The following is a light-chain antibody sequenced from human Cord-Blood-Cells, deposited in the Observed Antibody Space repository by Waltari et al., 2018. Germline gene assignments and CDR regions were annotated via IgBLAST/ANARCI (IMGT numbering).Light chain of an antibody. V-gene: IGLV2-14*01. J-gene: IGLJ2*01. CDR1: SSDVGGYNY. Sequence: QSALTQPASVSGSPGQSITISCTGNSSDVGGYNYVSWYQQHPGKAPKLMIYDVSNRPSGFSNRFSGSKSGNTASLTISGLQAEDEADYYCSSYTSSSTVVFGGGTKLTVL. CDR2: DVS. CDR3: SSYTSSSTVV.